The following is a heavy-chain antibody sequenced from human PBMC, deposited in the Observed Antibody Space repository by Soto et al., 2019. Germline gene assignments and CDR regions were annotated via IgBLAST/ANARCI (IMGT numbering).Heavy chain of an antibody. CDR2: INYSEDT. D-gene: IGHD3-16*01. V-gene: IGHV4-34*01. J-gene: IGHJ5*02. CDR1: RGALSGYS. Sequence: SETLSLTCAVYRGALSGYSWNWIRQPPGKGLEWIGEINYSEDTNPTYNPSLKSRVTISADRTNNRLFLRLTSVTAADTAIYYFAKNQDFVWGKHRDWVGLWGQGTPVTVSS. CDR3: AKNQDFVWGKHRDWVGL.